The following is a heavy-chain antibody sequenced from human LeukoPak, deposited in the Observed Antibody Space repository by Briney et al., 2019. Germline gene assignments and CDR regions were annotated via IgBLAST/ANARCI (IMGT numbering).Heavy chain of an antibody. J-gene: IGHJ4*02. D-gene: IGHD2-2*01. CDR2: MNPNSGNT. Sequence: ASVKVSCKASGYTFTSYDINWVRQATGQGLEWMGWMNPNSGNTGYAQKFQGRVTITRNTSISTAYIELSSLRSEDTAVYYCARGPFVVVPAALDYWGQGTLVTVSS. CDR3: ARGPFVVVPAALDY. CDR1: GYTFTSYD. V-gene: IGHV1-8*03.